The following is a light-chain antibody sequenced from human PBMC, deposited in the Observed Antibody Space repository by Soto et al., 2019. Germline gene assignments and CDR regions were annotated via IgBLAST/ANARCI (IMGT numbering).Light chain of an antibody. Sequence: EIVFTPSPGTLSLPPGDSATLSGRAIQSFSSSYLAWYQQKPGQPPRLLLYGASSRATGIPDRFSGSGSGTDFTLTISRLEPEDFAVYYCQQYGSSPKPTTVGPGTKVEIK. V-gene: IGKV3-20*01. CDR2: GAS. CDR3: QQYGSSPKPTT. J-gene: IGKJ3*01. CDR1: QSFSSSY.